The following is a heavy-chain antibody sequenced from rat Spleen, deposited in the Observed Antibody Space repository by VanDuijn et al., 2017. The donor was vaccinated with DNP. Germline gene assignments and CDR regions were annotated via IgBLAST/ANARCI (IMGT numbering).Heavy chain of an antibody. CDR1: SYSITSNY. D-gene: IGHD4-5*01. Sequence: EVQLQESGPGLVKPSQSLSLTCSVTSYSITSNYWGWIRKFPGNKMEYLGYISYSGGTNYNPSLKSRISITRDTSKNQFFLHLNSLITEDTATYYCARWVRYFDYWGQGVMVTVSS. J-gene: IGHJ2*01. CDR2: ISYSGGT. V-gene: IGHV3-1*01. CDR3: ARWVRYFDY.